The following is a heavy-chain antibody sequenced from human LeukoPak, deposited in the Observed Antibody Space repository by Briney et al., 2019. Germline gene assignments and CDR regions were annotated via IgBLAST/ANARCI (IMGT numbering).Heavy chain of an antibody. CDR1: GFIFSNYW. D-gene: IGHD3-10*01. CDR3: AKDAITMVRGVITPYYFDC. J-gene: IGHJ4*02. CDR2: INSDGSST. Sequence: GGSLRLSCAASGFIFSNYWLHWVRQAPGKGLVWVSRINSDGSSTNYADSVKGRFTISRDNAKNTLYLQMNSLRAEDTAVYYCAKDAITMVRGVITPYYFDCWGQGTLVTVSS. V-gene: IGHV3-74*01.